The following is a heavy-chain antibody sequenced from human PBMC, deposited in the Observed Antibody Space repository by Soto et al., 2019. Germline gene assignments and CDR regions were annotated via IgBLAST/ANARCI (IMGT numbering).Heavy chain of an antibody. D-gene: IGHD1-7*01. CDR3: AKDDWNYDY. CDR2: ISGSGGST. V-gene: IGHV3-23*01. J-gene: IGHJ4*02. Sequence: GGSLRLSCAASGFTFSSYAMSWVRQAPGKGLEWVSAISGSGGSTFYADSVKGRFTVSRDNFKNTLYLQMNSLRAEDTAVYYCAKDDWNYDYWGQGTLVTVSS. CDR1: GFTFSSYA.